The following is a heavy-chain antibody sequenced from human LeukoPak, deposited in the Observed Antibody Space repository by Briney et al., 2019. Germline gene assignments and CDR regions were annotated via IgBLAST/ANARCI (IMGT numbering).Heavy chain of an antibody. J-gene: IGHJ4*02. CDR2: ISGSGGST. CDR3: ARGLHRIAVAGTGSFPFDY. CDR1: AFTFSSYA. V-gene: IGHV3-23*01. D-gene: IGHD6-19*01. Sequence: GGSLRLSCAASAFTFSSYAMSWVRQAPGKGLEWVSVISGSGGSTFYADSVKGRFTISRDNSKNTLYLQMNSLRAEDTAIYYCARGLHRIAVAGTGSFPFDYWGQGTLVTVSS.